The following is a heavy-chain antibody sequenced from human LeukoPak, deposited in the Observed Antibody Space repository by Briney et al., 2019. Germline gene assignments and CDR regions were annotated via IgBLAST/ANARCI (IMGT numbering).Heavy chain of an antibody. J-gene: IGHJ6*03. CDR2: IRYDGSNK. V-gene: IGHV3-30*02. CDR1: GFTFSSYG. CDR3: AKDRVSMVRGVYYYYYYMDV. Sequence: GGSLRLSCAASGFTFSSYGMHWVRQAPGKGLEWVAFIRYDGSNKYYADSVKGRFTISRDNSKNTLYLQMNSLRAEDTAVYYCAKDRVSMVRGVYYYYYYMDVWGKGTTVTVSS. D-gene: IGHD3-10*01.